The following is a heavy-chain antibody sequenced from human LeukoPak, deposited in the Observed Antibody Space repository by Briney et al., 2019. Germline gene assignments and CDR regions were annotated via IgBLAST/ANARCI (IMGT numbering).Heavy chain of an antibody. D-gene: IGHD4-17*01. Sequence: GGSLRLSCVTSGFTFSNYAMSWVRQAPGKGLEWVSDITKSGRDTFYADSVKGRFTISRDNSKNTLYLQMNSLRAEDTAVYYCATRPHGDYPYFDFWGQGTLVTVSS. CDR1: GFTFSNYA. V-gene: IGHV3-23*01. J-gene: IGHJ4*02. CDR3: ATRPHGDYPYFDF. CDR2: ITKSGRDT.